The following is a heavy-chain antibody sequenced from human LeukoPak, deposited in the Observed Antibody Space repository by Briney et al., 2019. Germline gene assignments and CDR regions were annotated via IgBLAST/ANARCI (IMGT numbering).Heavy chain of an antibody. CDR3: AREGIAVAPGYYGMDV. V-gene: IGHV1-3*01. D-gene: IGHD6-19*01. J-gene: IGHJ6*04. CDR1: GYTFTCYA. CDR2: GKAGNGNT. Sequence: ASVKVSCKAAGYTFTCYALYWVCQPPGQRMEWMGLGKAGNGNTKYSQKFQGRVTITRDTSASTAYMELSSLRSEDTAVYYCAREGIAVAPGYYGMDVWGKGTTVTVSS.